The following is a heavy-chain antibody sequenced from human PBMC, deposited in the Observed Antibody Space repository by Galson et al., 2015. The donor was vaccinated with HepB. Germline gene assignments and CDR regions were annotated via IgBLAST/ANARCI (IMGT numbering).Heavy chain of an antibody. CDR1: GFIFTTYG. Sequence: SLRLSCAASGFIFTTYGMHWVRQAPGKGLEWVAVISFDGSNKYYADSVKGRFTLSRDNSKNTLFLQLNSMRAEDTAVYYCAKDGQGYSSSWYSADHYYMDVWGKGTTVTVSS. D-gene: IGHD6-13*01. V-gene: IGHV3-30*18. CDR3: AKDGQGYSSSWYSADHYYMDV. CDR2: ISFDGSNK. J-gene: IGHJ6*03.